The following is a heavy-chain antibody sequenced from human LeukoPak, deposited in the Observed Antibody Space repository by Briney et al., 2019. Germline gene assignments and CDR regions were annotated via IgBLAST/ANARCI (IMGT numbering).Heavy chain of an antibody. CDR2: ISSSSSYI. D-gene: IGHD2-2*01. CDR1: GFTFSSYS. V-gene: IGHV3-21*01. CDR3: ARSGRSSTRRGYYYYMDV. Sequence: PGGFLRLSCAASGFTFSSYSMNWVRQAPGKGLEWVSSISSSSSYIYYADSVKGRFTISRDNAKNSLYLQMNSLRAEDTAVYYCARSGRSSTRRGYYYYMDVWGKGTTVTVSS. J-gene: IGHJ6*03.